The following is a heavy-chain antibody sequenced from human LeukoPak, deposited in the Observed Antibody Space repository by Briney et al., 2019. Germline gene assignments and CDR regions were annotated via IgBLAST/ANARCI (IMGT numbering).Heavy chain of an antibody. CDR2: MNPNTGNT. CDR1: GYTFTSYD. CDR3: AGGWEPYAYWFDP. Sequence: ASVKVSCKASGYTFTSYDINWVRQATGQGLEWMGWMNPNTGNTDYAQKFQGRVTMTRDTSISTAYMELSGLRSDDTAIYYCAGGWEPYAYWFDPWGQGTLVTVSS. J-gene: IGHJ5*02. D-gene: IGHD1-26*01. V-gene: IGHV1-8*01.